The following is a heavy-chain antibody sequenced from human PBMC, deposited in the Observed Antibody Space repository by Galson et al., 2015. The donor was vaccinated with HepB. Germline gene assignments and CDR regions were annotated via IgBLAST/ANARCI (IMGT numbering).Heavy chain of an antibody. J-gene: IGHJ4*02. Sequence: ETLSLTCTVSGGSISSSSYYWGWIRQPPGKGLEWIGSIYYSGSTYYNPSLKSRVTISVDTSKNQFSLKLSSVTAADTAVYYCARYRSGRLDYWGQGTLVTVSS. CDR1: GGSISSSSYY. CDR2: IYYSGST. V-gene: IGHV4-39*01. D-gene: IGHD3-3*01. CDR3: ARYRSGRLDY.